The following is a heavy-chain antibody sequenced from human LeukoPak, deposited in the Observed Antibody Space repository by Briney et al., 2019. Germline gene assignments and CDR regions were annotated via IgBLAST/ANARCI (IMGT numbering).Heavy chain of an antibody. J-gene: IGHJ4*02. D-gene: IGHD6-19*01. CDR2: INPSGGST. V-gene: IGHV1-46*01. CDR3: AREGEWLDYFDY. Sequence: GASVKVSCKASGYTVTSYYMHWVRQAPGQGLEWMGIINPSGGSTSYAQKFQGRVTMTRDTSTSTVYMELSSLRSEDTAVYYCAREGEWLDYFDYWGQGTLVTVSS. CDR1: GYTVTSYY.